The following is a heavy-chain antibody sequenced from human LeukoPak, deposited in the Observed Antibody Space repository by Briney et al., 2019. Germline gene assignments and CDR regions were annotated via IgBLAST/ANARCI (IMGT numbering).Heavy chain of an antibody. V-gene: IGHV3-15*01. Sequence: PGGSLRLSCVVSGFIFSNAWLTWVRQAPGKGLEWVGRIKSKTDGETTDYAASVKGRFTISRDDSKNTLYLQMNSLKTEDTAVYYCTTDHGYGDYAPQVAWGQGTLVTVSS. D-gene: IGHD4-17*01. CDR2: IKSKTDGETT. J-gene: IGHJ5*02. CDR1: GFIFSNAW. CDR3: TTDHGYGDYAPQVA.